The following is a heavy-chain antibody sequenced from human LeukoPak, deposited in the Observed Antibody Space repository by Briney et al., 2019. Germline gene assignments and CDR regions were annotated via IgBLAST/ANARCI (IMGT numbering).Heavy chain of an antibody. CDR2: INHSGGT. D-gene: IGHD5-18*01. CDR1: GGSFSGYY. V-gene: IGHV4-34*01. J-gene: IGHJ4*02. Sequence: SETLSLTCAVYGGSFSGYYWSWIRQPPGKGLEWIGEINHSGGTNYNPSLKSRVTISVDTSKNQFSLKLSSVTAADTAVYYCAVGYSYGYVQDYRGQGTLVTVSS. CDR3: AVGYSYGYVQDY.